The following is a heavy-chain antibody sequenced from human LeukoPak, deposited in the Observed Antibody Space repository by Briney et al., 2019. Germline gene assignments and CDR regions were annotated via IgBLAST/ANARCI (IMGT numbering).Heavy chain of an antibody. CDR2: IGGSDGRT. CDR3: AKDSSSYDWGYMDV. CDR1: GFTFSTYA. V-gene: IGHV3-23*01. Sequence: GGSLRLSCAASGFTFSTYAMSWVRQAPGKGLEWVSLIGGSDGRTRYADSVKGRFTISRANSKNTLYLEMNSLRAEDTAVYYCAKDSSSYDWGYMDVWGKGTTVTISS. D-gene: IGHD3-22*01. J-gene: IGHJ6*03.